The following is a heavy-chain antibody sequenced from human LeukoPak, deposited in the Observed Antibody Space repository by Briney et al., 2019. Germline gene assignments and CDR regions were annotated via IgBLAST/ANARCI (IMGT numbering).Heavy chain of an antibody. CDR3: TRGQTYCGADCYSD. J-gene: IGHJ4*02. CDR1: GFSVSNYY. Sequence: GGSLRLSCAASGFSVSNYYMSWVRQPPGKGLEWVSVMYTGGGRYYGDSVKGRFTISRDNSKNTVFLQMNSLRVEDTALYYCTRGQTYCGADCYSDWGQGTLVTVSS. V-gene: IGHV3-66*01. CDR2: MYTGGGR. D-gene: IGHD2-21*02.